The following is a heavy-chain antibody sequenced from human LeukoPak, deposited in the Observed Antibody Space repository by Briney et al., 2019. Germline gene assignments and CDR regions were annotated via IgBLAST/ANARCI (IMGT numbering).Heavy chain of an antibody. Sequence: PSETLSLTCTVSGGSISSYYWNWIRQPPGKGLEWIGYIYYSGSTNYNPSLKSRVTISVDTSKNQFSLKLSSVTAADAAVYYCARDVDSSDAFDIWGQGTMVTVSS. CDR3: ARDVDSSDAFDI. CDR1: GGSISSYY. D-gene: IGHD3-22*01. J-gene: IGHJ3*02. CDR2: IYYSGST. V-gene: IGHV4-59*01.